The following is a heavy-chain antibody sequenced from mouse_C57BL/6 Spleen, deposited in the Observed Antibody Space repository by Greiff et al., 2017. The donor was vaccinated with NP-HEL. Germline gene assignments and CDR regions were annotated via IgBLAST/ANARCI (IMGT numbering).Heavy chain of an antibody. CDR1: GYTFTSYW. CDR3: ARRGYGSSYGWYFDD. Sequence: QVQLQQPGAELVMPGASVKLSCKASGYTFTSYWMHWVKQRPGQGLEWIGKIDPSDSYTNYTQKFKGKSTLTVDKSSSTAYMQLSSLTSEDSAVYYSARRGYGSSYGWYFDDWGKGTTVTVSS. V-gene: IGHV1-69*01. D-gene: IGHD1-1*01. CDR2: IDPSDSYT. J-gene: IGHJ1*03.